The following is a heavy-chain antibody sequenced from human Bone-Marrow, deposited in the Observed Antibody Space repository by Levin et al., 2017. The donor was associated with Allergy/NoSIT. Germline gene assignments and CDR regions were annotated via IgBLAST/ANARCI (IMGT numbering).Heavy chain of an antibody. CDR3: ARASEDSSGYP. D-gene: IGHD3-22*01. J-gene: IGHJ3*01. V-gene: IGHV1-8*01. Sequence: GESLKISCKASGYTFTSYDINWVRQATGQGLEWMGWMNPNSGNTGYAQKFQGRVTMTRNTSISTAYMELSSLRSEDTAVYYCARASEDSSGYPWGQGTMVTVSA. CDR2: MNPNSGNT. CDR1: GYTFTSYD.